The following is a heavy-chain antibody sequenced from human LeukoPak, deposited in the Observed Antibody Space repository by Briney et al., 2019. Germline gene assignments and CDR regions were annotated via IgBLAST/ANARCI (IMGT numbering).Heavy chain of an antibody. D-gene: IGHD6-19*01. CDR3: ARDGVAGYVYYYYYYMDV. CDR1: GFTFSSYW. CDR2: IKQDGSEK. V-gene: IGHV3-7*01. Sequence: GGSLRLSCAASGFTFSSYWMSWVRQAPGKGLEWVANIKQDGSEKYYVDSVKGRFTISRDNAKNSLYLQMNSLRAEDTAVYYCARDGVAGYVYYYYYYMDVWGKGTTVTVSS. J-gene: IGHJ6*03.